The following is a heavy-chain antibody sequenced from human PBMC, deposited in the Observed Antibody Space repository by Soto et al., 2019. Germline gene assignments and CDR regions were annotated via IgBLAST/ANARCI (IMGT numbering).Heavy chain of an antibody. CDR3: ARWGTTGGFDL. J-gene: IGHJ4*02. Sequence: QLQLVESGGGVVQPGTSLRLSCAASGFRFKSFVMHWVRQAPGKGLDWVAFTSYDGNNKDYGDSVKGRFTVSRHKSQNTLHPQTDFLRPEDTALYYCARWGTTGGFDLWGQGTLVSVSS. CDR1: GFRFKSFV. CDR2: TSYDGNNK. D-gene: IGHD3-16*01. V-gene: IGHV3-30*19.